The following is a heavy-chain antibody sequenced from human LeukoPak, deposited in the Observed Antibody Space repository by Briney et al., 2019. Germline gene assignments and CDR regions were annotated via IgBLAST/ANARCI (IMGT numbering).Heavy chain of an antibody. CDR1: GFTFSSYS. V-gene: IGHV3-48*02. Sequence: PGGSLRLSCAASGFTFSSYSINWVRQAPGKGLEWVSYISGSSYTKNYADAVKGRFTISRDNAKNSLYLQMNSLRDEDTAVYYCARDFRYYLDYWGQGTLVTVSS. J-gene: IGHJ4*02. CDR2: ISGSSYTK. CDR3: ARDFRYYLDY.